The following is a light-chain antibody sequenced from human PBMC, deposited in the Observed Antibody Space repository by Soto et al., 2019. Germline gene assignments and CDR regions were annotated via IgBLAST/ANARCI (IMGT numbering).Light chain of an antibody. Sequence: DIVLTQSPGTLSLSPGESATLSCRASQSVDSTYIAWYQQKPGQAPRLLILGASGRATGIPDRFSGSGSGTDFTLTISRLDPEDFAVYYCQHYDSFRTFGQGNKVEI. CDR3: QHYDSFRT. V-gene: IGKV3-20*01. J-gene: IGKJ1*01. CDR1: QSVDSTY. CDR2: GAS.